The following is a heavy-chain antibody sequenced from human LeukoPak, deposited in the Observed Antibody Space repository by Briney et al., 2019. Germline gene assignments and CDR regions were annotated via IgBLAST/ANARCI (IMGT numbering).Heavy chain of an antibody. Sequence: GGSLRLSCVASGFTFSTYAMHWVRQAPGKGLEWVAVISYDGSNKYYADSVKGRFTISRDNSKNTLYLQMNSLRAEDTAVYYCARGYRVNIVVVPAAMYFQHWGQGTLVTVSS. V-gene: IGHV3-30-3*01. CDR2: ISYDGSNK. D-gene: IGHD2-2*01. CDR3: ARGYRVNIVVVPAAMYFQH. CDR1: GFTFSTYA. J-gene: IGHJ1*01.